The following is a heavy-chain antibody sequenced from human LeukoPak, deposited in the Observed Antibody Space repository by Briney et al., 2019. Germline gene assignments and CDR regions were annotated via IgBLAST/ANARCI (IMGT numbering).Heavy chain of an antibody. Sequence: PGGSLRLSCAASGFIFSSYSMNWVRQPPGKGLEWIGEIYHSGSTNYNPSLKSRVTISVDKSKNQFSLKLSSVTAADTAVYYCARAEQQLNAFDIWGQGTMVTVSS. V-gene: IGHV4-4*02. CDR1: GFIFSSYS. CDR2: IYHSGST. CDR3: ARAEQQLNAFDI. J-gene: IGHJ3*02. D-gene: IGHD6-13*01.